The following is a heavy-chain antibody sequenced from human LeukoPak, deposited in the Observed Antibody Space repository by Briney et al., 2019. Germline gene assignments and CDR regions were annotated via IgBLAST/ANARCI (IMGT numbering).Heavy chain of an antibody. J-gene: IGHJ6*02. Sequence: GRSLRLSCAASGFSFSSYAMYWVRQAPGKGLEWVAVISYDGNNKYYADSVKGRFTISRDNSKNTLYLQMSSLRAEDTAIYYCARDSSRYCSGGSCYGMDVWGQGTTVTVSS. D-gene: IGHD2-15*01. CDR3: ARDSSRYCSGGSCYGMDV. V-gene: IGHV3-30-3*01. CDR2: ISYDGNNK. CDR1: GFSFSSYA.